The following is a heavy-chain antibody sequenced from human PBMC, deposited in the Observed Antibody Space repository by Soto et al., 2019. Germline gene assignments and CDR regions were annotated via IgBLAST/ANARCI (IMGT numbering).Heavy chain of an antibody. Sequence: QVQLVESGGGVVQPGRSLRLSCAASGFTFSSSGMHWVRQAPGKGLEWVAVVWSDEINKHYADYVDGRFTISRENSKNTLYLQMNSLRAEDTAVYYCASYDGGGHYYYWGQGTLVIVSS. CDR2: VWSDEINK. CDR1: GFTFSSSG. V-gene: IGHV3-33*03. J-gene: IGHJ4*02. CDR3: ASYDGGGHYYY. D-gene: IGHD3-22*01.